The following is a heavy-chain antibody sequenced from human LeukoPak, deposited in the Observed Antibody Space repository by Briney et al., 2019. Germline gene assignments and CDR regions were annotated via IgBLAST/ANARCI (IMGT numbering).Heavy chain of an antibody. Sequence: PSETLSLTCAVYGGSFSGYYWSWIRQPPGKGLEWIGEINHSGSTNYNPSLKSRVTISVDTSKNQFSLKLSSVTAADTAVYYCARGSVNYCSSTSCSGAFDIWGQGTVVTVSS. CDR1: GGSFSGYY. CDR2: INHSGST. J-gene: IGHJ3*02. V-gene: IGHV4-34*01. D-gene: IGHD2-2*01. CDR3: ARGSVNYCSSTSCSGAFDI.